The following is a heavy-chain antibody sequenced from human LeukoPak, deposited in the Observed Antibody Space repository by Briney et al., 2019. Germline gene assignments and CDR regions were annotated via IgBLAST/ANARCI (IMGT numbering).Heavy chain of an antibody. CDR3: ARDEYNWNYFDY. D-gene: IGHD1-20*01. CDR2: INPNSGGT. J-gene: IGHJ4*02. CDR1: GYTFTGYY. Sequence: ASVKVSCKASGYTFTGYYMHWVRQAPGQGLEWMGWINPNSGGTNYAQKFQGRVTMTRDTSISTAYMELSRLRSDDTAVYYCARDEYNWNYFDYWGQGTLVTVSS. V-gene: IGHV1-2*02.